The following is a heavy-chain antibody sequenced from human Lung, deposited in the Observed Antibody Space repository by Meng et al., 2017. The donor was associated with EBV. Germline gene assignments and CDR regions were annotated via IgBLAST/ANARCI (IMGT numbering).Heavy chain of an antibody. CDR1: GFSLSTSGVG. CDR3: AHRHRLRDFDY. D-gene: IGHD4-17*01. V-gene: IGHV2-5*02. J-gene: IGHJ4*02. CDR2: IYWDDDK. Sequence: QITLKESGPTLVKPXXXXTLXCTFSGFSLSTSGVGVGWSRQPPGKALEWLALIYWDDDKRYSPSLKNRLTITKDTSKNQVVLTLTNIDPVDTATYYCAHRHRLRDFDYWGQGTLVTVSS.